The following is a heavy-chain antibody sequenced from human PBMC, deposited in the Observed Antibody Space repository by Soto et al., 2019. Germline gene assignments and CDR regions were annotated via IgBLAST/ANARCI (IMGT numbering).Heavy chain of an antibody. D-gene: IGHD2-2*02. CDR1: GFTFDDYA. J-gene: IGHJ5*02. V-gene: IGHV3-9*01. CDR2: ISWNSGSI. CDR3: AKSVVPAAILDWFDP. Sequence: PGGSLRLSCAASGFTFDDYAMHWVRQAPGKGLEWVSGISWNSGSIGYADSVKGRFTISRDNAKNSLYLQMNSLRAEDTALYYCAKSVVPAAILDWFDPWGQGTLVTVSS.